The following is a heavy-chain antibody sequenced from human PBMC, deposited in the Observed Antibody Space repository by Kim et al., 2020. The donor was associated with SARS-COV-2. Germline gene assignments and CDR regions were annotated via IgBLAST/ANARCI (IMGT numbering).Heavy chain of an antibody. D-gene: IGHD3-9*01. CDR1: GYIFTNYR. Sequence: GESLKISCRGSGYIFTNYRISWVRQMPGKGLEWMGRIDPSDSYTNYSPSFQGLVTISADRSISNAFLQWSRLQASDTAMYYCVRHRQGSFDWLLDFDYWGQGTLVTVSS. V-gene: IGHV5-10-1*01. J-gene: IGHJ4*02. CDR3: VRHRQGSFDWLLDFDY. CDR2: IDPSDSYT.